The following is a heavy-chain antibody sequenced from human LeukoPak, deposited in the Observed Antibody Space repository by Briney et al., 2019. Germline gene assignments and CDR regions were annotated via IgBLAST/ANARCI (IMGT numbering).Heavy chain of an antibody. J-gene: IGHJ4*02. Sequence: SGGSLRLSCAASGFTFRTYEMNWVRQAPGKGLEWVSYIGTMISTTYYADSVKGRFTVSRDDAKGSLYLQMSSLRAEDTAVYYCARTVYDLRGQRLIPGLDYWGQGTLVTVSS. CDR3: ARTVYDLRGQRLIPGLDY. V-gene: IGHV3-48*03. CDR2: IGTMISTT. CDR1: GFTFRTYE. D-gene: IGHD6-25*01.